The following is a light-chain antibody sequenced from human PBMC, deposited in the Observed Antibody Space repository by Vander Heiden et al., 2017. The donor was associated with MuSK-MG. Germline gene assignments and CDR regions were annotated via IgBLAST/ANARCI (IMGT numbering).Light chain of an antibody. V-gene: IGKV3-20*01. J-gene: IGKJ1*01. CDR1: QSVSSSY. CDR2: GAS. CDR3: QQYGSSPRT. Sequence: DTLLTTTTGTLSWSPGERATLSCRASQSVSSSYLAWYQQKPGQAPRLLIYGASSRATGIPDRFSGSGSGTDFTLTISRLEPEDFAVYYCQQYGSSPRTFGQGTKVEIK.